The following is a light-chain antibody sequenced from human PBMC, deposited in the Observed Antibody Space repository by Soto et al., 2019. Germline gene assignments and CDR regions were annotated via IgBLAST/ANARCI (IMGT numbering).Light chain of an antibody. Sequence: EIVMTQCPATLSVSPGERATLSCRASQSVSSNLAWYQQKPGQSPRLLIYGASTRATGVPARFSGSGSGTEFTLTISSLQSEDFAVYYCQQYINLWTFGQGTKVDIK. CDR2: GAS. J-gene: IGKJ1*01. V-gene: IGKV3-15*01. CDR3: QQYINLWT. CDR1: QSVSSN.